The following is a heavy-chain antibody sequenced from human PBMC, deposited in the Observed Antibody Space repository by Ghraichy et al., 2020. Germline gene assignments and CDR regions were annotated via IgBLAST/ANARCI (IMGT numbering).Heavy chain of an antibody. Sequence: LRLSCTVSGGSISSYYWSWIRQPPGKGLEWIGYIYYSGSTNYNPSLKSRVTISVDTSKNQFSLKLSSVTAADTAVYYCARAVRTTPYYYYGMDVWGQGTTVTVSS. CDR1: GGSISSYY. CDR2: IYYSGST. CDR3: ARAVRTTPYYYYGMDV. D-gene: IGHD1-1*01. J-gene: IGHJ6*02. V-gene: IGHV4-59*01.